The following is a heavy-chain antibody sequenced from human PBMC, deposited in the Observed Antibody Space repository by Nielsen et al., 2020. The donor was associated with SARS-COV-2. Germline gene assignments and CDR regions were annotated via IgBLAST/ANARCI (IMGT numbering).Heavy chain of an antibody. CDR1: GFTFSNAW. V-gene: IGHV3-15*01. D-gene: IGHD4-17*01. Sequence: GESLKISCAASGFTFSNAWMSWVRQAPGKGLEGVGRIKSKTDGGTTDYADPVKGRFTISRDDSVNTLWLQMNSLKSEDTAMYYCTTAGYGEDNWFDPWGQGTLVIVSS. CDR3: TTAGYGEDNWFDP. J-gene: IGHJ5*02. CDR2: IKSKTDGGTT.